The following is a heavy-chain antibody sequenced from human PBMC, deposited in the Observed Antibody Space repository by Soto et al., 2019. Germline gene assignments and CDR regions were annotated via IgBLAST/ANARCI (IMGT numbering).Heavy chain of an antibody. D-gene: IGHD6-13*01. Sequence: EVQLVESGGGLVQPGRSLRLSCAASGFTFDDYAMHWFRQAPGKGLEWVSGISWNSGSIGYADSVKGRFTISRDNAKNSLYLQMNSLRAEDTALYYCAKDTAAAGRGWFDPWGQGTLVTVSS. V-gene: IGHV3-9*01. CDR2: ISWNSGSI. CDR1: GFTFDDYA. CDR3: AKDTAAAGRGWFDP. J-gene: IGHJ5*02.